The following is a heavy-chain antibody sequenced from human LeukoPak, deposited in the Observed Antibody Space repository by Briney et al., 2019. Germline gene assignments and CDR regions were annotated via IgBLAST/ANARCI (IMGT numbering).Heavy chain of an antibody. Sequence: ETLSVTCADYGGSFSGYYWCWSRHAPREGLGWVSLIYSGGSTYYADSVKGRFTISRDSSKNTLYLQMNSLRAEDTAVYYCATGPSGYHNTGGQGTLVTVSS. CDR1: GGSFSGYY. J-gene: IGHJ4*02. CDR2: IYSGGST. V-gene: IGHV3-66*01. CDR3: ATGPSGYHNT. D-gene: IGHD5-12*01.